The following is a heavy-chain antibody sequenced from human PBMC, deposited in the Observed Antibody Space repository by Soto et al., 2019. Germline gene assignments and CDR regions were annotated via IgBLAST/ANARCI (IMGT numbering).Heavy chain of an antibody. J-gene: IGHJ3*02. CDR1: GLTVSSNY. CDR3: ARDELSTKVTGAFDI. V-gene: IGHV3-66*01. D-gene: IGHD2-2*01. Sequence: HPGGSLRLSCAASGLTVSSNYMSWVRQAPGKGLEWVSVIYSGGSTYYADSVKGRFTISRDNSKNTLYLQMNSLRAEDTAVYYCARDELSTKVTGAFDIWGQGTMVTVSS. CDR2: IYSGGST.